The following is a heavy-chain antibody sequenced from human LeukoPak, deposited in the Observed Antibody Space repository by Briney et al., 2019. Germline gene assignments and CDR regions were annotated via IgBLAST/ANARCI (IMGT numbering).Heavy chain of an antibody. J-gene: IGHJ5*02. Sequence: GASVKVSCKASGYTFTSYDINWVRQATGQGLEWMGWMNPNSGNTGYAQKFQGRVTITRNTSISTAYMELSSLRSEDTAVYYCARRKGVAAAGPRNWFDPWGQGTLVTVSS. CDR1: GYTFTSYD. CDR2: MNPNSGNT. V-gene: IGHV1-8*03. CDR3: ARRKGVAAAGPRNWFDP. D-gene: IGHD6-13*01.